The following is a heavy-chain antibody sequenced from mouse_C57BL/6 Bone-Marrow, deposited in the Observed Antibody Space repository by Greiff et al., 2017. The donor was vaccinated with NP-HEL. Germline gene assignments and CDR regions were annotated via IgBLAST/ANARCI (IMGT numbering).Heavy chain of an antibody. V-gene: IGHV3-8*01. CDR1: GYSITSDY. Sequence: EVQRVESGPGLAKPSQTLSLTCSVTGYSITSDYWNWIRKFPGNKLEYMGYISYSGSTYYNPSLKSRISITRDTSKNQYYLQLNSVTTEDTATYYCARHYYGPYWYFDVWGTGTTVTVSS. D-gene: IGHD1-2*01. CDR2: ISYSGST. J-gene: IGHJ1*03. CDR3: ARHYYGPYWYFDV.